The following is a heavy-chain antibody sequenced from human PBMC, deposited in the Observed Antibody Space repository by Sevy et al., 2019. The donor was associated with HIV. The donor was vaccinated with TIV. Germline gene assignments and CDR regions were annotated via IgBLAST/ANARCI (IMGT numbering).Heavy chain of an antibody. J-gene: IGHJ4*02. D-gene: IGHD3-22*01. CDR1: GYTLTELS. CDR2: FDPEDGET. V-gene: IGHV1-24*01. Sequence: ASVKFSCKVSGYTLTELSMHWVRQAPGKGLEWMGGFDPEDGETIYAQKFQGRVTMTEDTSTDTAYMELSSLRSEDTAVYYCASTGGYDSSGYYHSFDYWGQGTLVTVSS. CDR3: ASTGGYDSSGYYHSFDY.